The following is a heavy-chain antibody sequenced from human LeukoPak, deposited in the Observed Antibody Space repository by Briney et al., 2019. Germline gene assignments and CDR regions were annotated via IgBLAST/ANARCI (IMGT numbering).Heavy chain of an antibody. J-gene: IGHJ4*02. V-gene: IGHV4-4*02. D-gene: IGHD3-22*01. CDR3: ARRSSGYLYYFDY. Sequence: PSETLSLTCAVSGGSISSSNWWSWVRQPPGKGLEWIGEIYHSGSTNYNPSLKSRVTISVDKSKNQFSLKLSSVTAADTAVYYCARRSSGYLYYFDYWGQGTLVTVSS. CDR2: IYHSGST. CDR1: GGSISSSNW.